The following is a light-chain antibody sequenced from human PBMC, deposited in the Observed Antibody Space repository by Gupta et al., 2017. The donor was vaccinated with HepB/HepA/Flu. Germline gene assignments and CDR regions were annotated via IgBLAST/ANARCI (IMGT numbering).Light chain of an antibody. CDR2: AAS. CDR1: QNINKY. J-gene: IGKJ4*01. Sequence: DIQMTQSPSSLSASVGDRVTITCRASQNINKYVNWYQQKPGKAPEFLIYAASTMQSGVPSRFSGSGSGTDFTLTISSLQPEDFATYYCQQSYSTPLTFGGGTKVEIK. V-gene: IGKV1-39*01. CDR3: QQSYSTPLT.